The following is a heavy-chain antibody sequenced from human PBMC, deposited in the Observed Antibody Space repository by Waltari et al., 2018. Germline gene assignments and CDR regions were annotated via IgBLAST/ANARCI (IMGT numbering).Heavy chain of an antibody. J-gene: IGHJ4*01. D-gene: IGHD2-21*01. V-gene: IGHV4-34*01. CDR2: IHYSGST. CDR1: EESFSGHF. CDR3: ARYGEVPPNYFFDY. Sequence: QVQLHQWGAGLLKPSETLSLTCAVSEESFSGHFWRWIRQSPGKGLEWVGAIHYSGSTNYNPSLKSRLSLSVDTTKKQFSLRLTSVTAADTGVYFCARYGEVPPNYFFDYWGQGTLVTVSS.